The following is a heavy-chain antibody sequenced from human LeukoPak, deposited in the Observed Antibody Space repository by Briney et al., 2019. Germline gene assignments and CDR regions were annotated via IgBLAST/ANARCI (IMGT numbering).Heavy chain of an antibody. Sequence: ASVKVSCKASGYTFTGYHLHCVRQAPGQGLEWMGRINPNSFGTNSAQKFQGRVTMNRDTSISKAYMEMRSLRSDATAVYSCAREDAHGITLSLAFWGQGQMVPVSS. J-gene: IGHJ3*01. D-gene: IGHD1-20*01. V-gene: IGHV1-2*06. CDR2: INPNSFGT. CDR1: GYTFTGYH. CDR3: AREDAHGITLSLAF.